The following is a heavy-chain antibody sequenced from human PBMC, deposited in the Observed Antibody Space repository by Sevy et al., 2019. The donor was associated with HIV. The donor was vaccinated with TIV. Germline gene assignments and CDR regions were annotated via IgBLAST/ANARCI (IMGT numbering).Heavy chain of an antibody. CDR2: FYNSGRT. Sequence: SETLSRTCTVSGSSISGFSWSWIRQPPGKGLEWIGYFYNSGRTNYNPSLKSRVTISVDTSKNQFSLKLNSVTAADTAVYYCARAHTSGWFHYWGQGTLVTVSS. CDR3: ARAHTSGWFHY. J-gene: IGHJ4*02. D-gene: IGHD6-19*01. V-gene: IGHV4-59*08. CDR1: GSSISGFS.